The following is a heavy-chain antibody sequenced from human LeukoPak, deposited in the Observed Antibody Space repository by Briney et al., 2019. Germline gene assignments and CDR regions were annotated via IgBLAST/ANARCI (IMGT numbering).Heavy chain of an antibody. Sequence: PGGSLRLSCAASGFTFSTYNMNWVRQAPGKGLEWVSYISTDSDSIYYADSVKGRFTISRDNAKNSLYLQMNSLRDEDTAVYYCAIDAWDLPLDAFDIWSQGTMVTVSS. V-gene: IGHV3-48*02. CDR3: AIDAWDLPLDAFDI. CDR1: GFTFSTYN. J-gene: IGHJ3*02. CDR2: ISTDSDSI. D-gene: IGHD1-26*01.